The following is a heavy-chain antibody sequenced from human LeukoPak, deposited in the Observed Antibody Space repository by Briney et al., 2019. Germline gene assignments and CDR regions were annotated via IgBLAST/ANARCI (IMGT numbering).Heavy chain of an antibody. D-gene: IGHD3-10*01. CDR2: INHSGST. CDR1: GGSFSGYY. Sequence: PSETLSLTCAVYGGSFSGYYWSWIRQPPGKGLEWIGEINHSGSTNYNPSLKSRVTISVDTSKNQFSLKLSSVTAADTAVYCCARGIHYYYGSYLLGYWGQGTLVTVSS. CDR3: ARGIHYYYGSYLLGY. V-gene: IGHV4-34*01. J-gene: IGHJ4*02.